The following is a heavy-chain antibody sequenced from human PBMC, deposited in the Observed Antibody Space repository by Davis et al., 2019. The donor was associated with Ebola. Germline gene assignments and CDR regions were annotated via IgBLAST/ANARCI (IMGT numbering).Heavy chain of an antibody. D-gene: IGHD3-22*01. CDR2: ISYDGSNK. CDR3: ARDPERPYYDSSAYYDY. CDR1: GFTFSSYA. Sequence: GESLKISCAASGFTFSSYAMHWVRQAPGKGLEWVAVISYDGSNKYYADSVKGRFTISRDNAKNSLYLQMNRLRDEDTAVYYCARDPERPYYDSSAYYDYWGQGTLVTVSS. V-gene: IGHV3-30-3*01. J-gene: IGHJ4*02.